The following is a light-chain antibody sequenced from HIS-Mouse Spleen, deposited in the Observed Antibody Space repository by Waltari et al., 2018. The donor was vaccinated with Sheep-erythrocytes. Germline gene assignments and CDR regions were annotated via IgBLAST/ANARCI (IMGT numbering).Light chain of an antibody. CDR2: QDS. Sequence: SYELTQPPSVSVSPGQTASITCSGDKLGDKYACWYQQKPGHSPVLVISQDSKRPSGSPERFSGFNSGNTATLTISGTQAMDEADYYCQAWDSSTVVFGGGTNLTVL. J-gene: IGLJ2*01. CDR1: KLGDKY. V-gene: IGLV3-1*01. CDR3: QAWDSSTVV.